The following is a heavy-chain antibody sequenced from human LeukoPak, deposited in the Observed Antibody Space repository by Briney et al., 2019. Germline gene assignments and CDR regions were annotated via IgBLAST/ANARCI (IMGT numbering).Heavy chain of an antibody. J-gene: IGHJ2*01. CDR1: GGSISSFF. Sequence: SETLSLTCTVSGGSISSFFWSWIRQPPGKGLEWIGSIYYSGSTYYNPSLKSRVTISVDTSKNQFSLKLSSVTAADTAVYYCARPTPSYYDSSGYYPRNWYFDLWGRGTLVTVSS. CDR2: IYYSGST. D-gene: IGHD3-22*01. CDR3: ARPTPSYYDSSGYYPRNWYFDL. V-gene: IGHV4-59*12.